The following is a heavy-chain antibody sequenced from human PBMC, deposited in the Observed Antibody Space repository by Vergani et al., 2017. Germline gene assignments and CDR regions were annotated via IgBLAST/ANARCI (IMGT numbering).Heavy chain of an antibody. CDR3: ARVSGGNGGDAFDI. J-gene: IGHJ3*02. D-gene: IGHD4-23*01. CDR2: MNPNSGNT. CDR1: GYTFTSYD. Sequence: QVQLVQSGAEVKKPGASVKVSCKASGYTFTSYDINWVRQATGQGLEWMGWMNPNSGNTGYAQKFQGRVTMTTDTSTSTAYMELRSLRSDDTAVYYCARVSGGNGGDAFDIWGQGTMVTVSS. V-gene: IGHV1-8*01.